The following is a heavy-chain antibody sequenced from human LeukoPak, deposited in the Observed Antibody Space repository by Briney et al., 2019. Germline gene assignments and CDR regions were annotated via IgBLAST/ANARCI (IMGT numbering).Heavy chain of an antibody. CDR1: GYTLTELS. J-gene: IGHJ5*02. Sequence: GASVKVSCKVSGYTLTELSMHWVRQAPGKGLEWMGGFDPEDGETIYAQKFQGRVTMTEDTSTDTAYMELSSLRSEDTAVYYCATVAARLGRDWFDPWGQGTLVTVSS. V-gene: IGHV1-24*01. CDR3: ATVAARLGRDWFDP. D-gene: IGHD6-6*01. CDR2: FDPEDGET.